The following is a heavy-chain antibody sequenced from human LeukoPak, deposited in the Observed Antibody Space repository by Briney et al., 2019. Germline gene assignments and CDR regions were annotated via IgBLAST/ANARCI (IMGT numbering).Heavy chain of an antibody. D-gene: IGHD3-16*02. CDR1: GGFISSYY. V-gene: IGHV4-59*12. Sequence: KASETLSLTCTVSGGFISSYYWNWIRQTPGKGLEWIGSIYSSGNTNYNPSLKSRVTISVDTSKNQFSLKLSSVTAADTAVYYCARGRNDYVWGSYRRLGAFDIWGQGTMVTVSS. CDR3: ARGRNDYVWGSYRRLGAFDI. CDR2: IYSSGNT. J-gene: IGHJ3*02.